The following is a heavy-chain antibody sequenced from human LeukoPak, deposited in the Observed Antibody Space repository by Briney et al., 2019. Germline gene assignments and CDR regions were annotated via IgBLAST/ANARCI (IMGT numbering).Heavy chain of an antibody. CDR3: AGVYYDRMYYYMDV. D-gene: IGHD3-22*01. Sequence: PGGSLRLSCAASGFTFSDYYMSWIRQAPGKGLEWVSYISSSGITIYYADSVKGRFTISRDKAKNSLYLQMNSLRAEDTAVYYCAGVYYDRMYYYMDVWGKGTTVTVSS. V-gene: IGHV3-11*04. CDR2: ISSSGITI. CDR1: GFTFSDYY. J-gene: IGHJ6*03.